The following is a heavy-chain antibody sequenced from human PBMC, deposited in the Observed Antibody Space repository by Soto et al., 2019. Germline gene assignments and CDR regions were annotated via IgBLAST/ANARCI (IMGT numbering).Heavy chain of an antibody. V-gene: IGHV3-30-3*01. CDR3: ARDHYAYSSSWYYFDY. J-gene: IGHJ4*02. CDR2: ISYDGSNK. CDR1: GFTFSSYA. D-gene: IGHD6-13*01. Sequence: QVQLVESGGGVVQPGRSLRLSCAASGFTFSSYAMHWVRRAPGKGLEWVAVISYDGSNKYYADSVKGRFTISRDNSKNTLYLQMNSLRAEDTAVYYCARDHYAYSSSWYYFDYWGQGTLVTVSS.